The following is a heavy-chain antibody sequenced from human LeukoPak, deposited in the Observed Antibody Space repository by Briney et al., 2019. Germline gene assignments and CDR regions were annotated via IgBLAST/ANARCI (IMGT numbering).Heavy chain of an antibody. Sequence: LAGGSLRLSCAASGFTFNNSAMSWVRQAPGKGLEWVSTISGSDTNTYYADSVKGRFSGIGCCGGRTYYADSVKGRFTISRDNSKKTLYLQMNSLRAEDTAVYYCAKGKDTYSYDSGVYYFGENWGQGTQVTVSS. CDR1: GFTFNNSA. J-gene: IGHJ4*02. V-gene: IGHV3-23*01. CDR2: ISGSDTNT. CDR3: AKGKDTYSYDSGVYYFGEN. D-gene: IGHD3-22*01.